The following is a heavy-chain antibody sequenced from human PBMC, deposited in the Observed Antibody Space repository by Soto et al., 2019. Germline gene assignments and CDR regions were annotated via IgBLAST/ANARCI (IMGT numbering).Heavy chain of an antibody. V-gene: IGHV3-53*01. CDR3: ARTPSPSSPFDY. J-gene: IGHJ4*02. CDR2: IFAGGNT. CDR1: GFTVSSNY. D-gene: IGHD6-13*01. Sequence: EVQLVESGGGLIPPGGSLRLSCAASGFTVSSNYMTWVRQAPGKGLEWVSIIFAGGNTYYADSVKGRFTISRDNSKNTMYLQMSGLRAEDTAVYFCARTPSPSSPFDYWGQGTLVTVPS.